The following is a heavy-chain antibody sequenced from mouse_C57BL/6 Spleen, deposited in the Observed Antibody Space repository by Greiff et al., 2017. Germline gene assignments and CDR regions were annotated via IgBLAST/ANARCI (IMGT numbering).Heavy chain of an antibody. V-gene: IGHV5-15*04. D-gene: IGHD2-4*01. CDR2: ISNLAYSI. CDR3: ARRYDYDVGYYAMDY. CDR1: GFTFSDYG. J-gene: IGHJ4*01. Sequence: EVKLVESGGGLVQPGGSLKLSCAASGFTFSDYGMAWVRQAPRKGPEWVAFISNLAYSIYYADTVTGRFTISRENAKNTLYLEMSSLRSEDTAMYYCARRYDYDVGYYAMDYWGQGNSVTVSS.